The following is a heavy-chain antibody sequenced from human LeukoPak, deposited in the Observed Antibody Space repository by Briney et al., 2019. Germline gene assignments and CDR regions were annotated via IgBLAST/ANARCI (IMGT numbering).Heavy chain of an antibody. J-gene: IGHJ4*02. CDR1: GGSFSGYY. CDR2: INHSGST. V-gene: IGHV4-34*01. D-gene: IGHD6-13*01. Sequence: SETLSLTCAVYGGSFSGYYWSWIRQPPGKGLEWIGEINHSGSTNYNPSLKSRVTIPVDTSKNQFSLKLSSVTAADTAVYYCARGSAAGRVDYFDYWGQGTLVTVSS. CDR3: ARGSAAGRVDYFDY.